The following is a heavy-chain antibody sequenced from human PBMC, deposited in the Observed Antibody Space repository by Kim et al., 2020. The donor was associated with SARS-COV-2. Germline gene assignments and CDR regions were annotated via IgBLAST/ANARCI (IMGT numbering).Heavy chain of an antibody. Sequence: SETLSLTCAVYGGSFSGYYWSWIRQPPGKGLEWIGEINHSGSTNYNPSLKSRVTISVDTSKNQFSLKLSSVTAADTAVYYCARRSGWYVSGNWFDPWGQGTLVTVSS. CDR2: INHSGST. D-gene: IGHD6-19*01. CDR1: GGSFSGYY. J-gene: IGHJ5*02. CDR3: ARRSGWYVSGNWFDP. V-gene: IGHV4-34*01.